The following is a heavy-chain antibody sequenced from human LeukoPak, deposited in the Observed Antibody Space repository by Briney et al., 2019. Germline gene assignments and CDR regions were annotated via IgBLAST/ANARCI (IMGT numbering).Heavy chain of an antibody. CDR3: ARVTMVRGAMEDYYYGMDV. Sequence: ASVKVSCKACGYTFTSYGISWVRQAPGQGLEWMGWISAYNGNTNYAQKLQGRVTMTTDTSTSTAYMELRSLRSDDTAVYYCARVTMVRGAMEDYYYGMDVWGQGTTVTVSS. J-gene: IGHJ6*02. CDR2: ISAYNGNT. D-gene: IGHD3-10*01. V-gene: IGHV1-18*01. CDR1: GYTFTSYG.